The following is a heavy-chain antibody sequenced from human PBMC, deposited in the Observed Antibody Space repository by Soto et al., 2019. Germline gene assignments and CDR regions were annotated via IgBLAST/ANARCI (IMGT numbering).Heavy chain of an antibody. V-gene: IGHV3-7*05. CDR3: ATSSSLYCFDY. J-gene: IGHJ4*02. CDR1: GFTFSSYL. D-gene: IGHD6-6*01. Sequence: GGSLRLSCAAAGFTFSSYLMSWVRQAPGKGLEWVANIKQDGSEKYYVDSVKGRFTISRDNAKNSLYLQMNSLRAEDTAVYYCATSSSLYCFDYWGQGTLVTVSS. CDR2: IKQDGSEK.